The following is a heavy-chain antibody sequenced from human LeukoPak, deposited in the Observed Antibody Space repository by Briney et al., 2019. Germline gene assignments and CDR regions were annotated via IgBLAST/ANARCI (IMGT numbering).Heavy chain of an antibody. CDR2: VNKEGTEK. CDR1: GFNFSDSR. Sequence: GGSLRLSCAASGFNFSDSRMTWVRQAPGRGLEWVANVNKEGTEKHFLDSVGGRFTISRDNAKKSLYLQMRSLRPEDTAVYFCVRGDWYFESWGQGTLVTVSS. V-gene: IGHV3-7*04. CDR3: VRGDWYFES. D-gene: IGHD2-21*02. J-gene: IGHJ4*02.